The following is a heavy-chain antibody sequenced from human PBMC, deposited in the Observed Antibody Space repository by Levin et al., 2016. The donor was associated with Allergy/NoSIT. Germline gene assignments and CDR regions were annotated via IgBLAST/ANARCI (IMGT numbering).Heavy chain of an antibody. CDR3: ASPQGKWELPSPPLYYYGMDV. D-gene: IGHD1-26*01. V-gene: IGHV1-69*13. CDR1: GGTFSSYA. Sequence: SVKVSCKASGGTFSSYAISWVRQAPGQGLEWMGGIIPIFGTANYAQKFQGRVTITADESTSTAYMELSSLRSEDTAVYYCASPQGKWELPSPPLYYYGMDVWGQGTTVTVSS. J-gene: IGHJ6*02. CDR2: IIPIFGTA.